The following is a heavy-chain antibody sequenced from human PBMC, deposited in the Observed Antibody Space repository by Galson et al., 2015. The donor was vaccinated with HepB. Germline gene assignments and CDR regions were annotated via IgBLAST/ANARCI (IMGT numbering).Heavy chain of an antibody. CDR2: IKEDGSDK. D-gene: IGHD5-24*01. CDR1: GFTFNTYW. CDR3: ARPRDGYNDYFDY. J-gene: IGHJ4*02. Sequence: SLRLSCAASGFTFNTYWMNWIRQAPGKGLEWVANIKEDGSDKNYVASVKGRFTISRDNAKGSLYLQMNSLRAEGTALYYCARPRDGYNDYFDYCGQGTLVTVSS. V-gene: IGHV3-7*01.